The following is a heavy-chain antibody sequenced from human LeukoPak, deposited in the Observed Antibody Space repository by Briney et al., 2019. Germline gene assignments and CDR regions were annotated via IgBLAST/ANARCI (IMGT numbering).Heavy chain of an antibody. CDR2: INQDGNET. Sequence: GGSLRLSCALSGFTFSTYWMTWVRQAPGKGLEWVANINQDGNETYYVDSVKGRFTISRDNAKNSLYPQVNGLRVEDTAVYYCTRNNWGPDYWGLGTLVTVSS. V-gene: IGHV3-7*01. CDR1: GFTFSTYW. D-gene: IGHD7-27*01. CDR3: TRNNWGPDY. J-gene: IGHJ4*02.